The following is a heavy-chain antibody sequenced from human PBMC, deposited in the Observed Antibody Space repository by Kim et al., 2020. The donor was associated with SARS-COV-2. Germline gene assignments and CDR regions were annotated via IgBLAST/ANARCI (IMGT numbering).Heavy chain of an antibody. Sequence: SETLSLTCTVSGGSISSYYWSWIRQPPGKGLEWIGYIYYSGSTNYNPSLKSRVTISVDTSKNQFSLKLSSVTAADTAVYYCARVNGPLGSLGELSLYPPIDYYYYGMDVWGQGTTVTVSS. CDR1: GGSISSYY. J-gene: IGHJ6*02. V-gene: IGHV4-59*13. CDR2: IYYSGST. D-gene: IGHD3-16*02. CDR3: ARVNGPLGSLGELSLYPPIDYYYYGMDV.